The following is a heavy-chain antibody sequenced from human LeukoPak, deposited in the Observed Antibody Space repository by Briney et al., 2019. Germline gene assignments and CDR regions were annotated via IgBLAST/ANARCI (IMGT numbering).Heavy chain of an antibody. CDR2: INHSGST. D-gene: IGHD3-10*01. V-gene: IGHV4-34*01. Sequence: ASETLSLTCAVYGGSFSGYYWSWIRQPPGKGLEWIGEINHSGSTNYNPSLKSRVTISVDTSKNQFSLKLSSVTAADTAVYYCATQNYYGSGSSVDYRGQGTLVTVSS. CDR1: GGSFSGYY. CDR3: ATQNYYGSGSSVDY. J-gene: IGHJ4*02.